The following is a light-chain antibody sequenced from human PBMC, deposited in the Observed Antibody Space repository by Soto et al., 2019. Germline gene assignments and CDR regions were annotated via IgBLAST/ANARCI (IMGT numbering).Light chain of an antibody. Sequence: QSVLTQPASVYGSPGQSITISCTGSSSDVGGYNYVSWYQQHPGKAPKRMIYEVSNRPSGISNRFSGSKSGNTASLTLSGLQAEDEADYYCSSYTSSSTLVFGGGTKLTVL. CDR3: SSYTSSSTLV. CDR2: EVS. J-gene: IGLJ2*01. CDR1: SSDVGGYNY. V-gene: IGLV2-14*01.